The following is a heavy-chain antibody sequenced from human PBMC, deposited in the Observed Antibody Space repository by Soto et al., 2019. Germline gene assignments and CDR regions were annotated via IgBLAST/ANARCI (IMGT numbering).Heavy chain of an antibody. J-gene: IGHJ4*02. CDR1: GNTFTSYD. Sequence: GASVKVSCKASGNTFTSYDINWVRQATGHGLEWMGWINPNSGNIGYAQKFQGRVTMTRDTAIRTAYMAVSRLRSDDTAVYYCARGGASGSYYLLDYWGEGTVVTVPS. CDR3: ARGGASGSYYLLDY. CDR2: INPNSGNI. D-gene: IGHD3-10*01. V-gene: IGHV1-8*01.